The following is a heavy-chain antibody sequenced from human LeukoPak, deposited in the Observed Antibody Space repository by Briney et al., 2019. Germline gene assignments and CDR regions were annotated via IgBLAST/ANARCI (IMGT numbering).Heavy chain of an antibody. Sequence: SETLSLTCTVSGGSISSYYWSWIRQPPGKGLEWIGYIYYSGSTNYNPSLKSRVTISVDTSKNQFSLKLSSVTAADTAVYYCARATYCYDSSGYYYPNYYYYYMDVRGKGTTVTVSS. CDR3: ARATYCYDSSGYYYPNYYYYYMDV. J-gene: IGHJ6*03. V-gene: IGHV4-59*08. CDR1: GGSISSYY. CDR2: IYYSGST. D-gene: IGHD3-22*01.